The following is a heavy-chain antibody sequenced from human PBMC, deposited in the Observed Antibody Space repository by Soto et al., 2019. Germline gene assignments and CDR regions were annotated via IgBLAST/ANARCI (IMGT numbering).Heavy chain of an antibody. Sequence: GSLRLSCAASGFTFSSYAMSWVRQAPGKGLEWVSAISGSGGSTYYADSVKGRFTISRDNSKNTLYLQMNSLRAEDTAVYYCAKEPEKSGSYHSGLFDYWGQGTLVTVSS. CDR1: GFTFSSYA. V-gene: IGHV3-23*01. D-gene: IGHD1-26*01. CDR3: AKEPEKSGSYHSGLFDY. CDR2: ISGSGGST. J-gene: IGHJ4*02.